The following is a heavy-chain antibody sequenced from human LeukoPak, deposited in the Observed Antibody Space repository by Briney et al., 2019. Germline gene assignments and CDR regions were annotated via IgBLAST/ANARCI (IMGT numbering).Heavy chain of an antibody. D-gene: IGHD4-23*01. Sequence: SETLSLTCTVSGGSISSYYWSWIRQPPGKGLEWIGYIYYSGSTNYNPSLKSRVTISVDTSKNQFSLKLSSVTAADTAVYYCAGEEVSGNVDYWGQGTLVTVSS. CDR3: AGEEVSGNVDY. V-gene: IGHV4-59*01. CDR2: IYYSGST. J-gene: IGHJ4*02. CDR1: GGSISSYY.